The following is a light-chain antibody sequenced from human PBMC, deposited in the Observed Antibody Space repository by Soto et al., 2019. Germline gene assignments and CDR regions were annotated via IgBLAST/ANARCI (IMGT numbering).Light chain of an antibody. CDR1: QSVLFSANNRNY. CDR2: GAS. CDR3: QQYNSYVG. Sequence: DIVLTQSPDSLAVSLGERATINCKSSQSVLFSANNRNYLAWYQQRPGQAPRLLMYGASTRADGIPARFSGSGSGTEFTLTISSLQPDDFATYYCQQYNSYVGFGQGTKVDIK. V-gene: IGKV4-1*01. J-gene: IGKJ1*01.